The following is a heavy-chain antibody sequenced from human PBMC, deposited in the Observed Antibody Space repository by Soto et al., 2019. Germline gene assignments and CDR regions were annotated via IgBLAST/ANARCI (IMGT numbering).Heavy chain of an antibody. Sequence: QVQLVQSGAEVKEPGSSVKVSCKASGGTFAGFIMNWVRQTPGQGLEWMGGIVPMFGTPTYAERFKGRVTISATGSTSTAYMELTSLGSEDTAVYYCARNGTYSSSLSQYSGMDVWGQGTTVTVS. D-gene: IGHD6-19*01. J-gene: IGHJ6*02. CDR3: ARNGTYSSSLSQYSGMDV. V-gene: IGHV1-69*01. CDR1: GGTFAGFI. CDR2: IVPMFGTP.